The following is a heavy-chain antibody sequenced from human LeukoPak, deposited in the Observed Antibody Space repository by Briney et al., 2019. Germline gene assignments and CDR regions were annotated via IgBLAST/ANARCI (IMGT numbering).Heavy chain of an antibody. CDR2: INPNSGGT. V-gene: IGHV1-2*02. Sequence: ASVKVSCKASRYTFTDYYIDWVRQAPGQGLEWMGWINPNSGGTNYAQKFQDRVTMTRDTSINTAYMELSRLRSDDTAVFYCARQGQTDVWGKGTTVTISS. J-gene: IGHJ6*04. CDR1: RYTFTDYY. CDR3: ARQGQTDV.